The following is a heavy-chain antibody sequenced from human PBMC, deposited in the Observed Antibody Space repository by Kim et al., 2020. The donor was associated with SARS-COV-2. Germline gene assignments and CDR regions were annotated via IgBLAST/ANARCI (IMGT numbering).Heavy chain of an antibody. D-gene: IGHD4-17*01. CDR2: INPSGGST. CDR1: GYTFTSYY. CDR3: ARDSGYQAPYGGNFYYYYYGMDV. Sequence: ASVKVSCKASGYTFTSYYMHWVRQAPGQGLEWMGIINPSGGSTSYAQKFQGRVTMTRDTSTSTVYMELSSLRSEDTAVYYCARDSGYQAPYGGNFYYYYYGMDVWGQGTTVTVSS. V-gene: IGHV1-46*01. J-gene: IGHJ6*02.